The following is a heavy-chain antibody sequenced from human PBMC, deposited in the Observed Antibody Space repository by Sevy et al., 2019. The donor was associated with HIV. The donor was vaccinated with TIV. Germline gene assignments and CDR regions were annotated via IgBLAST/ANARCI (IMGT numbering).Heavy chain of an antibody. CDR2: ISSSSSYI. D-gene: IGHD3-10*01. CDR3: ASANEGYYGSRSDWYYGMDV. Sequence: GGSLTLSCAASGFTFSSYSMNWVRQAPGKGLEWVSSISSSSSYIYYADSVKGRFTFSRDNAKNSLYLQMNSLRAEDTAVYYSASANEGYYGSRSDWYYGMDVWGQGTPVTVSS. CDR1: GFTFSSYS. J-gene: IGHJ6*02. V-gene: IGHV3-21*04.